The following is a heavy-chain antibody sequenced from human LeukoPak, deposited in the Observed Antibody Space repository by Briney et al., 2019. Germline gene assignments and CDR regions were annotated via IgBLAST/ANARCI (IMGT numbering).Heavy chain of an antibody. Sequence: SETLSLTCTVSGGSISSSSYYWGWIRQPPGKGLEWIGSIYYSGSTYYNPSLKSRVTISVGTSKNQFSLKLSSVTAADTAVYYCASHPLPAAFSDYWGQGTLVTVPS. V-gene: IGHV4-39*01. D-gene: IGHD2-2*01. J-gene: IGHJ4*02. CDR2: IYYSGST. CDR1: GGSISSSSYY. CDR3: ASHPLPAAFSDY.